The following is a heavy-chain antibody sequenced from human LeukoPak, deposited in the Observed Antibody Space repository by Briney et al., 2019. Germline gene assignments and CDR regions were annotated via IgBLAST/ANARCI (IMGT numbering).Heavy chain of an antibody. Sequence: PSETLSLTCTVSGGSISSYYWSWIRQPPGKGLEWIGYIYYSGSTNYNPSLKSRVTISVDTSKNQFSLKLSSVTAADTAVYYCARRLNGGSTIFGGDNWFDPWGQGTLVTVSS. V-gene: IGHV4-59*08. J-gene: IGHJ5*02. D-gene: IGHD3-3*01. CDR1: GGSISSYY. CDR2: IYYSGST. CDR3: ARRLNGGSTIFGGDNWFDP.